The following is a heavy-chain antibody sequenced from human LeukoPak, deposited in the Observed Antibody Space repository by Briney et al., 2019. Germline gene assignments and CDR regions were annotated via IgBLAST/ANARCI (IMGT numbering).Heavy chain of an antibody. J-gene: IGHJ5*02. D-gene: IGHD3-10*01. Sequence: ASVKVSCKASGYTFTSYYMHWVRQAPGQGLEWMGIINPSGGSTSYAQKFQGRVTMTRDTSTSTVYTELSSLRSEDTAVYYCARDHQDTGYYGSGRYFFAEHLTPRANWFDPWGQGTLVTVSS. CDR3: ARDHQDTGYYGSGRYFFAEHLTPRANWFDP. V-gene: IGHV1-46*01. CDR2: INPSGGST. CDR1: GYTFTSYY.